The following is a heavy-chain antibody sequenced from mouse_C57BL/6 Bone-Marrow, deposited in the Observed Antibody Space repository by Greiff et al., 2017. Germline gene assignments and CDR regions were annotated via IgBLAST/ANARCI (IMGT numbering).Heavy chain of an antibody. CDR2: ISSGSSTI. CDR3: ARGSLRRYFDV. V-gene: IGHV5-17*01. CDR1: GFSFSDYG. J-gene: IGHJ1*03. D-gene: IGHD2-12*01. Sequence: EVQVVESGGGLVKPGGSLKLSCAVSGFSFSDYGMHWVRQALAKGLEWVAYISSGSSTIYYEATVKGRFTISRDNAKNTLFLLMTSLRSEDTAMYYCARGSLRRYFDVWGTGTTVTVSS.